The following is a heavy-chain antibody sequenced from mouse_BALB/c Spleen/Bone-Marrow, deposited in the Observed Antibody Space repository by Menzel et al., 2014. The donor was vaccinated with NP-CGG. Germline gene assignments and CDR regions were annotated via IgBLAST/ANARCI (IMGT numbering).Heavy chain of an antibody. Sequence: QVQLQQSGPELVKPGASVKMSCKASGYTFTSYYIHWVKQRPGQGLEWIGWIYPGDGSTKYNEKFKGKTTLTADKSSGTAYMLLSSLTSEDSAIYFCARQGYRAMDYWGQGTSVTVSS. CDR1: GYTFTSYY. CDR2: IYPGDGST. V-gene: IGHV1S56*01. J-gene: IGHJ4*01. D-gene: IGHD2-14*01. CDR3: ARQGYRAMDY.